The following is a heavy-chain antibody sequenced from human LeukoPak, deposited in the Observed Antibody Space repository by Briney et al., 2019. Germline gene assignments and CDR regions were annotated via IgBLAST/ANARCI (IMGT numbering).Heavy chain of an antibody. V-gene: IGHV4-38-2*01. Sequence: SETLSLTCVSSGYSISRGSYWGWIRQSPGKGLEWIGSIFHSGKTYYNLSLKSRVTISVDTSKNQFSLKLTSVTAADTAVYYCARGDIPDFWGQGTLVTVSS. J-gene: IGHJ4*02. CDR1: GYSISRGSY. CDR3: ARGDIPDF. D-gene: IGHD2-21*01. CDR2: IFHSGKT.